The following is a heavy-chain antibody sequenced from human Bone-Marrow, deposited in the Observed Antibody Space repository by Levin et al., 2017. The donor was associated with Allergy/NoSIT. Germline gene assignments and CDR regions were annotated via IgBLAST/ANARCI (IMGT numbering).Heavy chain of an antibody. V-gene: IGHV4-39*01. CDR3: ARQRGFTYVGPGFEY. CDR1: GGSISRNYY. CDR2: IEYNGNT. Sequence: SETLSLTCTVSGGSISRNYYWGWIRQSPGKGLEWIGTIEYNGNTYYNPSLKSRATMSVDTAKNQFSLKPTSVTVADTAVYFCARQRGFTYVGPGFEYWGQGNPVTVSS. J-gene: IGHJ4*02. D-gene: IGHD3-10*02.